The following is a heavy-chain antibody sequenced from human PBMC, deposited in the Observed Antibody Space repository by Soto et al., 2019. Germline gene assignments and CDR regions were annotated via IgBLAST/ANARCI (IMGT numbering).Heavy chain of an antibody. D-gene: IGHD2-2*01. CDR2: IIPIPGTG. Sequence: QVQLVQSGAEVKKPGSSVKVSCKASGGTFGSYAISWVRQAPGQGLEWMGGIIPIPGTGKYAQKFQGRVTIAADESTITAYMELSSLRSEDTAVYYCARSQGSSTSLEIYYYYSYGMDVWGQGTTVTVSS. CDR3: ARSQGSSTSLEIYYYYSYGMDV. CDR1: GGTFGSYA. J-gene: IGHJ6*02. V-gene: IGHV1-69*01.